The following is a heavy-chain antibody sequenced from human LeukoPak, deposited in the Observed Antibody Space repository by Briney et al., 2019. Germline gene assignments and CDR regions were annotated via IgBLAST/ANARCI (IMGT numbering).Heavy chain of an antibody. Sequence: GGSPRLSCTASGFTVSNNYMNWVRQAPGKGLEWVSLIYSGGSTQYADSVKGRFTISRDNSKNTLYLQMNSLRVEDTAVYYCARDPPGIAASVSGGWGQGTLVTVSS. CDR1: GFTVSNNY. CDR3: ARDPPGIAASVSGG. D-gene: IGHD6-13*01. J-gene: IGHJ4*02. V-gene: IGHV3-53*01. CDR2: IYSGGST.